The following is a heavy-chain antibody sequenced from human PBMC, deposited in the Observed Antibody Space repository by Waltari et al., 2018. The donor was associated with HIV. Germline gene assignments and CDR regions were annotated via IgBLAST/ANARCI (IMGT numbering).Heavy chain of an antibody. Sequence: QAQLMESGGGVVQPGRSLRLSCAASGLTFRGYAMPGVRQAPGKGLEWVAVISFDGRNKFHADSVKGRFTISRDNSKNTLFLQMNSLRPEDTALYYCARGGCTATDCYRVGWFDTWGQGTLVTVSS. CDR1: GLTFRGYA. J-gene: IGHJ5*02. V-gene: IGHV3-30*04. CDR3: ARGGCTATDCYRVGWFDT. D-gene: IGHD2-21*02. CDR2: ISFDGRNK.